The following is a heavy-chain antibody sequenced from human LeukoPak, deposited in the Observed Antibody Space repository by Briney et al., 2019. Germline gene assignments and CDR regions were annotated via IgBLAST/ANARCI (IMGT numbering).Heavy chain of an antibody. J-gene: IGHJ4*02. CDR2: INHSGST. D-gene: IGHD6-13*01. V-gene: IGHV4-34*01. CDR3: ARGEIAAAGTLYFDY. CDR1: GGSFSGYY. Sequence: PSETLSLTCAVYGGSFSGYYWSWIRQPPGRGLEWIGEINHSGSTNYNPSLKSRVTISVDTSKNQFSLKLSSVTAADTAVYYCARGEIAAAGTLYFDYWGQGTLVTVSS.